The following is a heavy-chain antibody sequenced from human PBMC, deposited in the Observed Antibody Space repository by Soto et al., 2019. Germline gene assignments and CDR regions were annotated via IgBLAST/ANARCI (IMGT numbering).Heavy chain of an antibody. CDR2: TTSDGARI. V-gene: IGHV3-30*03. J-gene: IGHJ4*02. CDR3: ARKNPGREWELPDY. CDR1: GFAFSTYG. Sequence: ESGGGVVPPGRSLRLSCAASGFAFSTYGMHWVRQAPGKGLEWVAVTTSDGARINYADSVKGRFTISRDNSRTTLYLQMNSLRIDDTAVYYCARKNPGREWELPDYWGQGTLVTVSS. D-gene: IGHD1-26*01.